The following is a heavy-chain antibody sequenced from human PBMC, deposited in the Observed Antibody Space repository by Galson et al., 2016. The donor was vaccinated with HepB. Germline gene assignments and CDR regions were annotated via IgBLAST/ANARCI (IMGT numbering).Heavy chain of an antibody. Sequence: SLRLSCAASRFTFSDNYMSWIRQAPGKGLEWVSYMSSSRSYTKYADSVKGRFTISRDNAKNSLYLQMNSLRAEDTAVYYCARGHSSGWETIDAFDIWGQGTMVTVSS. CDR3: ARGHSSGWETIDAFDI. CDR1: RFTFSDNY. CDR2: MSSSRSYT. D-gene: IGHD6-19*01. V-gene: IGHV3-11*06. J-gene: IGHJ3*02.